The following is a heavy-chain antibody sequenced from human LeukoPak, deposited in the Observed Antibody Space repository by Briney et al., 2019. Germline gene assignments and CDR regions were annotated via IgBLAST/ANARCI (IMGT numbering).Heavy chain of an antibody. V-gene: IGHV4-34*01. Sequence: TSETLSLTCAVYGGSFSGYYWSWIRQPPGKGLEWIGEINHSGSTNYNPSLKSRVTISVDTSKNQFSLKLSSVTAADTAVYYCARASIFRDFIRRHFDGSFKTFDYWGQGTLVTVSS. CDR3: ARASIFRDFIRRHFDGSFKTFDY. CDR1: GGSFSGYY. CDR2: INHSGST. D-gene: IGHD3-9*01. J-gene: IGHJ4*02.